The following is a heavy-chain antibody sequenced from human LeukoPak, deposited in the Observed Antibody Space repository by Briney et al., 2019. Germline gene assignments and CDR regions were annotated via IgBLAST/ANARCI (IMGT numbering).Heavy chain of an antibody. J-gene: IGHJ4*02. CDR1: GYTLTSYY. V-gene: IGHV1-46*01. CDR3: ARDDITAAAGY. CDR2: INPNGGST. D-gene: IGHD6-25*01. Sequence: GSVKVSCKASGYTLTSYYVHGVRQAPGQGLEWMGIINPNGGSTNYAQKFQGRVTMSRDTSTSTVYMELSGLRSEVTDVYYCARDDITAAAGYWGQGTLVTVSS.